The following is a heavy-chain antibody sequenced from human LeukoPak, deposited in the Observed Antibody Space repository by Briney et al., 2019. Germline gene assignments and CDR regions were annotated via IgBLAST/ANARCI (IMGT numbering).Heavy chain of an antibody. CDR3: ARAIGYCSSTSCYPYYFDY. V-gene: IGHV4-4*07. D-gene: IGHD2-2*01. J-gene: IGHJ4*02. Sequence: SETLSLTCTVSGGSISSYYWSWIRQPAGKGLEWIGRIYTSGSTNYNPSLKSRVTMSVDTSKNQFSLKLSSVTAADAAVYYCARAIGYCSSTSCYPYYFDYWGQGTLVTVSS. CDR1: GGSISSYY. CDR2: IYTSGST.